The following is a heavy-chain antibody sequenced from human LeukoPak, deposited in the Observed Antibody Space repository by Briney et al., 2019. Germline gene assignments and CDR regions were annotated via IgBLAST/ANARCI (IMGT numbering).Heavy chain of an antibody. CDR3: AKSLGVGGYTRYKGFDQ. CDR1: GFAFNSFA. D-gene: IGHD3-16*02. J-gene: IGHJ4*02. CDR2: ISNSDGSS. V-gene: IGHV3-23*01. Sequence: SGGSLRLFCAASGFAFNSFAMNWVRQAPGKGLEWVSSISNSDGSSHYADFVKGRFTISRDNSKNTLHLQMNSLRAEDTAVYYCAKSLGVGGYTRYKGFDQWGQGTLVTVSS.